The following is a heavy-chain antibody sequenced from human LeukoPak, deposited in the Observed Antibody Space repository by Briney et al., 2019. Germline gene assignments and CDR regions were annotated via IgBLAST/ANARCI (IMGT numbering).Heavy chain of an antibody. D-gene: IGHD6-13*01. CDR2: INHSGST. J-gene: IGHJ4*02. V-gene: IGHV4-34*01. CDR1: GGSFSGYY. CDR3: ARGRPLYSSSWTSDY. Sequence: SPSETLSLTCAVYGGSFSGYYWSWIRQPPGKGLEWIGEINHSGSTNYNPSLKSRVTISVDTSKNQFSLKLSSVTAAGTAVYYCARGRPLYSSSWTSDYWGQGTLVTVSS.